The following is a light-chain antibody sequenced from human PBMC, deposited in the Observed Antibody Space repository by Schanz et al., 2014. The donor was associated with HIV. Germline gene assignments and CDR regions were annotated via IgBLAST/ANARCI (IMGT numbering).Light chain of an antibody. CDR1: TSDIGGYNY. CDR2: EVM. Sequence: QSALTQPASVSGSPGQSITISCTGTTSDIGGYNYVSWYQQHPGKVPKLLIYEVMKRPSGVSGRFSGSKSGNTASLTISGLQAEDEADYYCCSYAGSRIRVFGGGTKVTVL. V-gene: IGLV2-23*02. CDR3: CSYAGSRIRV. J-gene: IGLJ3*02.